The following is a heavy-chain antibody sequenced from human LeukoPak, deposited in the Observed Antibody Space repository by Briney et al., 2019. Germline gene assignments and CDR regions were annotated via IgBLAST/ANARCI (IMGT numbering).Heavy chain of an antibody. V-gene: IGHV1-69*05. CDR1: GGTFSSYA. Sequence: ASVKVSCKASGGTFSSYAISWVRQAPGQGLEWMGGIIPIFGTANYAQKFQGRVTITTDESTSTAYMELSSLRSEDTAVYYCARAHGYYDSSGYYHWGQGTLVTVSS. CDR2: IIPIFGTA. J-gene: IGHJ5*02. D-gene: IGHD3-22*01. CDR3: ARAHGYYDSSGYYH.